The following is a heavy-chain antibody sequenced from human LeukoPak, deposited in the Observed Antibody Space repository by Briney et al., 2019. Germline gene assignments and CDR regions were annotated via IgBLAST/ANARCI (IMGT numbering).Heavy chain of an antibody. CDR2: ISSSSSTI. Sequence: GGSLRLSCAASGFTFSSYSMNWVRQAPGKGLEWVSYISSSSSTIYYADSVKGRFTISRDNAKNPMYLQMNSLRAEDTAVYYCARGSSEIYTGFEDYWGQGTLVTVSS. V-gene: IGHV3-48*04. D-gene: IGHD1-14*01. J-gene: IGHJ4*02. CDR1: GFTFSSYS. CDR3: ARGSSEIYTGFEDY.